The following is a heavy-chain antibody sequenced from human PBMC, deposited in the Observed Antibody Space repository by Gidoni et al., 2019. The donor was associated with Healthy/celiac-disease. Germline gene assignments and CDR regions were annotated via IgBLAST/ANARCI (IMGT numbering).Heavy chain of an antibody. CDR1: GYTLTELS. D-gene: IGHD1-26*01. V-gene: IGHV1-24*01. Sequence: QVPLVQSGAEVKKPGASVKVSCKVSGYTLTELSMHGVRQAPGKGLEWMGGFDPEDGETIYAQKFQGRVTMTEDTSTDTAYMELSSLRSEDTAVYYCATTWELLPQFDYWGQGTLVTVSS. J-gene: IGHJ4*02. CDR3: ATTWELLPQFDY. CDR2: FDPEDGET.